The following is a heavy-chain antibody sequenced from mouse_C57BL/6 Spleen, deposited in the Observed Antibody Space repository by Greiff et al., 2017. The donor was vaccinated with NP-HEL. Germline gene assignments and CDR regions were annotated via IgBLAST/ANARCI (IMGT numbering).Heavy chain of an antibody. CDR3: ARMITTRYWYFDV. CDR2: INPNNGGT. CDR1: GYTFTDYN. D-gene: IGHD2-4*01. J-gene: IGHJ1*03. V-gene: IGHV1-18*01. Sequence: EVKLVESGPELVKPGASVKIPCKASGYTFTDYNMDWVKQSHGKSLEWIGDINPNNGGTIYNQKFKGKATLTVDKSSSTAYMELRSLTSEDTAVYYCARMITTRYWYFDVWGTGTTVTVSS.